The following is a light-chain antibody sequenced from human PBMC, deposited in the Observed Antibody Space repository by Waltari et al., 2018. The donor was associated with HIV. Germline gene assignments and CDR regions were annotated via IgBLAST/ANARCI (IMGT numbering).Light chain of an antibody. CDR1: PSDNSN. CDR2: GTS. Sequence: EILMTQSPATLSVSPGERATLSCRASPSDNSNLAWYQRKPGQTPRLLSYGTSARATDIPARFSGSGSGTEFTLTISSLQSEDFAVYYCHHYNNWRETFGQGTKVEIK. CDR3: HHYNNWRET. V-gene: IGKV3-15*01. J-gene: IGKJ1*01.